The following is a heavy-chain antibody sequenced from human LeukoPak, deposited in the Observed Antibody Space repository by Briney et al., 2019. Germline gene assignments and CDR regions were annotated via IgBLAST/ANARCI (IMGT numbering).Heavy chain of an antibody. CDR2: IYHSGNT. Sequence: SETLSLTCTVSGYSLSSGYFWGWIRQPPGKGLEWIGTIYHSGNTYYNPSLKSRVTISLDTSKNQFSLKLSSVTAADTAVYYCARRRTGGTTGAFDIWGQGTMVNVSS. J-gene: IGHJ3*02. CDR1: GYSLSSGYF. CDR3: ARRRTGGTTGAFDI. V-gene: IGHV4-38-2*02. D-gene: IGHD1/OR15-1a*01.